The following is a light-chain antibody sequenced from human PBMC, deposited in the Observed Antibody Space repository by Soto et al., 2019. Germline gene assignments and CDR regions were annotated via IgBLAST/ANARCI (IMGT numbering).Light chain of an antibody. CDR2: DAS. CDR3: QQYHRYSWT. V-gene: IGKV1-5*01. Sequence: DIQMTQSPSTLSASVGDRVSIACRASQSISSSLAWYQQKPGKAPKLLIYDASGLESGVPSRFSGSGSGTEFTLSINSLQPQDFATYYCQQYHRYSWTFGQGTKVEIK. J-gene: IGKJ1*01. CDR1: QSISSS.